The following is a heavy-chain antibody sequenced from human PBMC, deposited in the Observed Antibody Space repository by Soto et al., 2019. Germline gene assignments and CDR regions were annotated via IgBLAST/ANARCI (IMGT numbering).Heavy chain of an antibody. CDR1: GFTFSSYG. CDR3: ARDGGGYCSGGSCLASYYYMDV. CDR2: IWYDGSNK. D-gene: IGHD2-15*01. Sequence: QVQLVESGGGVVQPGRSLRLSCAASGFTFSSYGMHWVRQAPGKGLEWVAVIWYDGSNKYYADSVKGRFTISRDNSKNTLYLQMNSLRDEDTAVYYCARDGGGYCSGGSCLASYYYMDVWGKGTTVTVSS. V-gene: IGHV3-33*01. J-gene: IGHJ6*03.